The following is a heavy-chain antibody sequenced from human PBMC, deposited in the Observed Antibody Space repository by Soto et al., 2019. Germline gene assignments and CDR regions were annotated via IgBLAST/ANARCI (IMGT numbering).Heavy chain of an antibody. Sequence: QVNLVHSGAEVKKPGASVKVSGKASGYTFTSYGITWVRQAPGQGLEWMGWISAHNGNTDYARKLQGRVNVTRDTSARTAYMELGSVRSDDTAVYYSARGRYGDYWGQGALVTVSS. J-gene: IGHJ4*02. CDR2: ISAHNGNT. CDR3: ARGRYGDY. CDR1: GYTFTSYG. D-gene: IGHD1-1*01. V-gene: IGHV1-18*01.